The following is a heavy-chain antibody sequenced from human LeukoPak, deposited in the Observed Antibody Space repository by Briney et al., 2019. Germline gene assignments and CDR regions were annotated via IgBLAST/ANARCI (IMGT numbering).Heavy chain of an antibody. CDR3: AAGNYYDSSGYYY. CDR2: IVVGSGNT. CDR1: GYTFTGYY. Sequence: SVKVSCKASGYTFTGYYMHWVRQAPGQGLEWIGWIVVGSGNTNYAQMFQERVTITRDMSTSTAYMEVSSLRSEDTAVYYCAAGNYYDSSGYYYWGQGTLVTVSS. D-gene: IGHD3-22*01. J-gene: IGHJ4*02. V-gene: IGHV1-58*02.